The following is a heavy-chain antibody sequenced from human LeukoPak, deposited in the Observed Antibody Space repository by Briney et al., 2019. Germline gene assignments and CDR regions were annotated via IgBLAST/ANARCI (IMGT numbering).Heavy chain of an antibody. CDR1: GGSISSDY. CDR2: IYYSGST. J-gene: IGHJ5*02. V-gene: IGHV4-59*01. CDR3: ARWIGSWSYYFDWFDP. D-gene: IGHD3-10*01. Sequence: PSETLSLTSMVSGGSISSDYGCWIRQPPGKGLEWIGYIYYSGSTNYNTSLKSRVTISVDTSKNQFSLKLSSVTAADTAVYYCARWIGSWSYYFDWFDPWGQGTLVSVSS.